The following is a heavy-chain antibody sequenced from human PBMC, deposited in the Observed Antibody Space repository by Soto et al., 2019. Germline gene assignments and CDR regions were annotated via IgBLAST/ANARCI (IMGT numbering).Heavy chain of an antibody. J-gene: IGHJ5*02. V-gene: IGHV4-4*07. CDR3: ARNGLYGQQLVDRSNWFDP. CDR1: GGSISSYY. D-gene: IGHD6-13*01. Sequence: PSETLSLTCTVSGGSISSYYWSWIRQPAGKGLEWIGRIYTSGSTNYNPSLKSRVTMSVDTSKNQFSLKLSSVTAADTAVYYCARNGLYGQQLVDRSNWFDPWGQGTLVTVSS. CDR2: IYTSGST.